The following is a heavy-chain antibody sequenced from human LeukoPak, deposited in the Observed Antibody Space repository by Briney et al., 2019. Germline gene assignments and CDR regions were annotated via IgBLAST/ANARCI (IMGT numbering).Heavy chain of an antibody. D-gene: IGHD6-19*01. CDR3: ARERGWYGFDF. CDR1: GYTFITHG. V-gene: IGHV1-18*01. Sequence: ASVKVSCKASGYTFITHGIHWVRQGPGQGLEWMGWISPHNGNTQWSQKFQGRVHMTTDTSTNTAYMELKSLTSDDTAVYYCARERGWYGFDFWGQGTLVTVSS. J-gene: IGHJ4*02. CDR2: ISPHNGNT.